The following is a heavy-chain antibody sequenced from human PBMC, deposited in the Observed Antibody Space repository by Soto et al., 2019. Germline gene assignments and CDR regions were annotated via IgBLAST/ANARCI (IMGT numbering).Heavy chain of an antibody. V-gene: IGHV3-33*01. Sequence: GGSLRLSCVASGFTFSNSGIHWVSQAPGKGLEWVAVIFYDGTNKYYIGSVKGRFTLSRDNSKNTVWLQMDSLRVEDTAVYYCTRGGYTNSAYYGLDYWGQGTLVTVSS. CDR1: GFTFSNSG. CDR2: IFYDGTNK. J-gene: IGHJ4*02. D-gene: IGHD3-22*01. CDR3: TRGGYTNSAYYGLDY.